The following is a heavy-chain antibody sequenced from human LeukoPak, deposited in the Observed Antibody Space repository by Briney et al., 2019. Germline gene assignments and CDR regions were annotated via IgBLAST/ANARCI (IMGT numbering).Heavy chain of an antibody. CDR3: AKDLVMPTVPSFDY. CDR1: GFTFSSYA. Sequence: GGXLRLSCAASGFTFSSYAMSWVRQAPGKGLEWVSVISGSGGSTYYADSVKGRFTISRDNSKNTLYLQMNSLRAEDTAVYYCAKDLVMPTVPSFDYWGQGTLVTVSS. CDR2: ISGSGGST. J-gene: IGHJ4*02. V-gene: IGHV3-23*01. D-gene: IGHD5-24*01.